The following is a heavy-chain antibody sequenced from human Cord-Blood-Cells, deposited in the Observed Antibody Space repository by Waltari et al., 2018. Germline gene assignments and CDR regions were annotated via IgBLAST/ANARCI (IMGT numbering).Heavy chain of an antibody. CDR2: IYQSGST. Sequence: QVQLQESGPGLVKPSETLSLTCTVSGYSISSGYYWGWIRQPPGKGLEWIGSIYQSGSTYYNPSLKSRVTISVDTSKNQFSLKLSSVTAADTAVYYCARGGGYSYGYYFDYWGQGTLVTVSS. CDR1: GYSISSGYY. D-gene: IGHD5-18*01. CDR3: ARGGGYSYGYYFDY. J-gene: IGHJ4*02. V-gene: IGHV4-38-2*02.